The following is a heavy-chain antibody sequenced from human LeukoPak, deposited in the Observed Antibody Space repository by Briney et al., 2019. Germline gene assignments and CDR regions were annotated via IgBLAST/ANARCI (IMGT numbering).Heavy chain of an antibody. CDR2: IWYDGSNK. J-gene: IGHJ5*02. Sequence: PGRSLRLSCAASGFTFSSYGMHWVRQAPGKGLEWVAVIWYDGSNKYYADSVKGRFTISRDNSKNTLYLQMNSLRAEDTAVYYCAREGTRIVVVPAAIGWFDPWGQGTLVTVSS. CDR1: GFTFSSYG. D-gene: IGHD2-2*01. CDR3: AREGTRIVVVPAAIGWFDP. V-gene: IGHV3-33*01.